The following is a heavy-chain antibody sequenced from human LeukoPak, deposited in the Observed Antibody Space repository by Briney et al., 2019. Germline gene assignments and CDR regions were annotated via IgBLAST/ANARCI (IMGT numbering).Heavy chain of an antibody. J-gene: IGHJ4*02. Sequence: EGSLRLSCAASGFTFSSYGMQGVGQAPGKGREWGAVIWYDGSNKYYADSVKGGFTISRDNSKNTLYMQMNSVRGEDTAVYYCAREPAEYIVGATGPTHGPEGVHWGQGTLVTVSS. CDR2: IWYDGSNK. CDR3: AREPAEYIVGATGPTHGPEGVH. CDR1: GFTFSSYG. D-gene: IGHD1-26*01. V-gene: IGHV3-33*01.